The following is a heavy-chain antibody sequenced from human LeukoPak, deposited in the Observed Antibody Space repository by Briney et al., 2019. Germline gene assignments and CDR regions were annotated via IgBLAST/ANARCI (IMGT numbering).Heavy chain of an antibody. D-gene: IGHD3-16*01. CDR3: ARGPIYLWIYYGMDV. CDR2: IRSLAYGGTE. V-gene: IGHV3-49*04. CDR1: GLTFREHA. J-gene: IGHJ6*02. Sequence: PLRLSCTASGLTFREHAMTWVRQASGKGQVSFSFIRSLAYGGTEEYAASVPGRFTISRDDSYSIAYLQMNSLKVEDTAVYYCARGPIYLWIYYGMDVWGQGTTVIVSS.